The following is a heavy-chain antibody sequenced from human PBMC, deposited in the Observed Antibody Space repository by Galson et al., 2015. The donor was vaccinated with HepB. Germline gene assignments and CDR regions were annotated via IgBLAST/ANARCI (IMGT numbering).Heavy chain of an antibody. V-gene: IGHV1-69*13. D-gene: IGHD3-16*02. CDR3: ARGPARPWGSYRPD. J-gene: IGHJ4*02. CDR1: GGTFSSYA. CDR2: IIPIFGTA. Sequence: SVKVSCKAFGGTFSSYAISWVRQAPGQGLEWMGGIIPIFGTANYAQKFQGRVTITADESTSTAYMELSSLRSEDTAVYYCARGPARPWGSYRPDWGQGTLVTVSS.